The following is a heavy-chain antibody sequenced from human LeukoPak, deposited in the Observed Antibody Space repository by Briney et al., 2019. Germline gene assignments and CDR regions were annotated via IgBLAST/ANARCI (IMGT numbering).Heavy chain of an antibody. CDR1: GFTFSSYG. D-gene: IGHD3-10*01. J-gene: IGHJ4*02. CDR3: AKAPGEFYYGSGSYFPPPAVGDY. V-gene: IGHV3-30*18. Sequence: GGSLRLSCAASGFTFSSYGMPWVRQAPGKGLEWVAVISYDGSNKYYADSVKGRFTISRDNSKNTLYLQMNSLRAEDTAVYYCAKAPGEFYYGSGSYFPPPAVGDYWGQGTLVTVSS. CDR2: ISYDGSNK.